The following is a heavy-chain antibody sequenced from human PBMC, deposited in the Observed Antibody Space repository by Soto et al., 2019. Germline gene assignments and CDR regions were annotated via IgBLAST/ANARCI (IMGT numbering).Heavy chain of an antibody. CDR1: GFTFSNYA. D-gene: IGHD1-1*01. V-gene: IGHV3-30*18. CDR2: TSYDGNNE. CDR3: AKDKGVFNWATSYFDY. J-gene: IGHJ4*02. Sequence: GGSLRLSCAASGFTFSNYAMHWVRQAPGKGLEWVALTSYDGNNEYYTDSVKGRFAISRDNSKNTLFLQMNSPRPEDTAVYYCAKDKGVFNWATSYFDYWGQGALVTVSS.